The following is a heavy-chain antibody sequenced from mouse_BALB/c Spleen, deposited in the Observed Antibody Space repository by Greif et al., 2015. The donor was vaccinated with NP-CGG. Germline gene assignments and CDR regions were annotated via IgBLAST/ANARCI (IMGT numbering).Heavy chain of an antibody. CDR3: ARFDYDGPWFAY. Sequence: EVKLLESGPELVKPGASVKMSCKASGYTFTSYVMHWVKQKPGQGLEWIGYINPYNDGTKYNEKFKGKATLTSDKSSSTAYMELSGLTSEDSAVYYCARFDYDGPWFAYWGQGTLVTVSA. CDR1: GYTFTSYV. V-gene: IGHV1-14*01. CDR2: INPYNDGT. D-gene: IGHD2-4*01. J-gene: IGHJ3*01.